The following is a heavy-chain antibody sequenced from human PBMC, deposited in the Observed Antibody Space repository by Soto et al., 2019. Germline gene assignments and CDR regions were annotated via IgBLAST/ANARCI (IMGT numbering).Heavy chain of an antibody. D-gene: IGHD2-2*01. V-gene: IGHV3-23*01. CDR1: GFTFSSYA. J-gene: IGHJ6*03. CDR3: ARGGPRRYCSSTSCYSHYYMDV. CDR2: ISGSGGST. Sequence: PGGSLRLSCAASGFTFSSYAMSWVRQAPGKGLEWVSAISGSGGSTYYADSVKGRFTISRDNAKNTLYLQMNSLRAEDTAVYYCARGGPRRYCSSTSCYSHYYMDVWGKGTTVTVSS.